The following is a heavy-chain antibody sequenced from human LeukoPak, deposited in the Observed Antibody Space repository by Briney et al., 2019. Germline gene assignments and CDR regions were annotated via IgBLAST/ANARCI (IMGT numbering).Heavy chain of an antibody. V-gene: IGHV3-21*04. CDR2: ISSSSSYI. J-gene: IGHJ4*02. D-gene: IGHD3-22*01. CDR1: GFTFSSYS. CDR3: ARDGDGLTTSGLN. Sequence: GGSLRLSCAASGFTFSSYSMNWVRQAPGKGLEWVSSISSSSSYIYYADSVKGRFTISRDNAKNSLYLQMNSLRAEDTAVYYCARDGDGLTTSGLNWGQGTLVTVSS.